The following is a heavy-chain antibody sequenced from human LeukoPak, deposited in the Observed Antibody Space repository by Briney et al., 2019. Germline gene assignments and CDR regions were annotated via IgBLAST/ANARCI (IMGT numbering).Heavy chain of an antibody. CDR2: IYSGGST. Sequence: GGSLRLSCAASGFTVSSNYMSWVRQAPGKGLEWVSVIYSGGSTYYADSVKGRFTISRDNSKNTLYLQMNSLRAEDTAVYYCARVWSGSSGYYYGMDVWGQGTTVTVSS. CDR3: ARVWSGSSGYYYGMDV. CDR1: GFTVSSNY. V-gene: IGHV3-66*01. D-gene: IGHD3-3*01. J-gene: IGHJ6*02.